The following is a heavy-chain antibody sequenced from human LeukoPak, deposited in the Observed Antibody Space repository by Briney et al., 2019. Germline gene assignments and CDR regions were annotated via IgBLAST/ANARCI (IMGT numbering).Heavy chain of an antibody. D-gene: IGHD2-15*01. J-gene: IGHJ5*02. V-gene: IGHV4-38-2*02. CDR1: GYSISSGYY. CDR2: IYHSGST. CDR3: ARGGYCSGGSCYCWFDP. Sequence: SETLSLTCTVSGYSISSGYYWGWIRQPPGKGLEWIGSIYHSGSTYYNPSLKSRVTISVDTSKNQSSLKLSSVTAADTAVYYCARGGYCSGGSCYCWFDPWGQGTLVTVSS.